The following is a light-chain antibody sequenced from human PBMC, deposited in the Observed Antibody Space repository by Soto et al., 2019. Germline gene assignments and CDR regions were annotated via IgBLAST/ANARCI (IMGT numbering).Light chain of an antibody. V-gene: IGLV1-40*01. CDR2: GNS. J-gene: IGLJ1*01. Sequence: QSVLTQPPSVSGAPGQRVTISCTGSSSNIGAGHDVHWYQQLPGTAPKLLIYGNSNRPSGVPDRFSGSKSGTSASLALTGLQAEDEADYYCQSYDSSLSGYVFGTGTKLTVL. CDR1: SSNIGAGHD. CDR3: QSYDSSLSGYV.